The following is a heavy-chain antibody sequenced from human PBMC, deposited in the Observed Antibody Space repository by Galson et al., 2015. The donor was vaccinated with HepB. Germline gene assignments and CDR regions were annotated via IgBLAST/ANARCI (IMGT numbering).Heavy chain of an antibody. J-gene: IGHJ4*02. D-gene: IGHD3-3*01. Sequence: SLRLSCAASGCTFSIYGIRWVRQAPGKGLEWVAGISNARSDKYHADSVKGRFTISRDNSKNTVYLQMNSLRSEDTAVYYCARAYDFWSGVFDSWGQGTLVTVSS. CDR3: ARAYDFWSGVFDS. CDR2: ISNARSDK. CDR1: GCTFSIYG. V-gene: IGHV3-30*03.